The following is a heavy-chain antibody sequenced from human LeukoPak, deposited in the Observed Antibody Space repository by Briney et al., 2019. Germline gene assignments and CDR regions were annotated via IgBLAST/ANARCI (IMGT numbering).Heavy chain of an antibody. CDR1: GYTXTDYY. CDR3: ARDYFTTLVGSSGYYYPQWFDP. Sequence: ASVKVSCKASGYTXTDYYVHWVRQAPGQGLEWMGWINPNSGDTNYAQKFQGRVTMTRDTSISTAYMELSSLRSDDAAVFYCARDYFTTLVGSSGYYYPQWFDPWGQGTLVTVSS. J-gene: IGHJ5*02. D-gene: IGHD3-22*01. V-gene: IGHV1-2*02. CDR2: INPNSGDT.